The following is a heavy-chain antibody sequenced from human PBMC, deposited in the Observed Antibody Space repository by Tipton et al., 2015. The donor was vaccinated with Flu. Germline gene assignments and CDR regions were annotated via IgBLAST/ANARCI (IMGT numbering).Heavy chain of an antibody. D-gene: IGHD6-25*01. J-gene: IGHJ4*02. Sequence: LRLSCTVSGGSISSYYWSWTRQPPGKGLEWIGYIYYSGSTNYNPSLKSRVTISVDTSKNQFSLKLSSVTAADTAVYYCARAASVLPDYWGQGTLVTVSS. V-gene: IGHV4-59*08. CDR2: IYYSGST. CDR1: GGSISSYY. CDR3: ARAASVLPDY.